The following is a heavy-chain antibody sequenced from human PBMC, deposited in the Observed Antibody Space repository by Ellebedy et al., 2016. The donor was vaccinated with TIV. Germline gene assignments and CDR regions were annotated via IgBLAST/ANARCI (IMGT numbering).Heavy chain of an antibody. J-gene: IGHJ4*02. Sequence: GGSLRLXCAASGFIFSTYAVHWVRQAPGKGLEWVAFILHDGSNTYYADSVKGRFTISRDNSKNTLYLQMSSLRVDDTAVYYCAREGATPSIDYWGQGTLVSVSS. CDR3: AREGATPSIDY. V-gene: IGHV3-30-3*01. D-gene: IGHD1-26*01. CDR1: GFIFSTYA. CDR2: ILHDGSNT.